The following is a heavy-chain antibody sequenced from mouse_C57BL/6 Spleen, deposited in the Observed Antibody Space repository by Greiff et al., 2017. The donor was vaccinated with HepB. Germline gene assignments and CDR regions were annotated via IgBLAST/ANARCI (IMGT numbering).Heavy chain of an antibody. V-gene: IGHV5-4*01. J-gene: IGHJ2*01. CDR1: GFTFSSYA. CDR2: ISDGGSYT. D-gene: IGHD2-4*01. Sequence: EVKLMESGGGLVKPGGSLKLSCAASGFTFSSYAMSWVRQTPEKRLEWVATISDGGSYTYYPDNVKGRFTISRDNAKNNLYLQMSHLKSEDTAMYYCARDPYDYGPFDYWGQGTTLTVSS. CDR3: ARDPYDYGPFDY.